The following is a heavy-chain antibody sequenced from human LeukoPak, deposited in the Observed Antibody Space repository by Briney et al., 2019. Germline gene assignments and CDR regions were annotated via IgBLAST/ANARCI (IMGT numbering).Heavy chain of an antibody. CDR2: FDPEDGET. J-gene: IGHJ4*02. Sequence: ASVKVSCKVSGYTLTELSMHWVRQAPGKGLEWMGGFDPEDGETIYAQKFQGRVTMTEDTSTDTAYMGLSSLRSEDTAVYYWATGRATTVTYFDYWGQGTLVTVSS. CDR3: ATGRATTVTYFDY. V-gene: IGHV1-24*01. D-gene: IGHD4-17*01. CDR1: GYTLTELS.